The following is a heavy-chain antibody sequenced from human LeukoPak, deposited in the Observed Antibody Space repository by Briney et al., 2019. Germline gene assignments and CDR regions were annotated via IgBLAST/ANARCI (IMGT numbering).Heavy chain of an antibody. V-gene: IGHV7-4-1*02. D-gene: IGHD6-6*01. Sequence: ASVKVSCTASGYTFSSYAMNWVRQAPGQGLEWMGWINTNTGNPTYAQGFTGRFVFSLDTSVSTAYLQISSLKAEDTAVYYCARDIGALRVQVPPDAFDIWGQGTMVIVSS. CDR2: INTNTGNP. J-gene: IGHJ3*02. CDR1: GYTFSSYA. CDR3: ARDIGALRVQVPPDAFDI.